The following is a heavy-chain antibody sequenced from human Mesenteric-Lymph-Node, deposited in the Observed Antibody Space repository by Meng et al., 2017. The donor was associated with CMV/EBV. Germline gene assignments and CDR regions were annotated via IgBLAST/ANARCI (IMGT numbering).Heavy chain of an antibody. CDR2: INAGNGNT. CDR3: ARVGLTRIGVHFDP. Sequence: SGYTFTSYDMHWVRQAPGQRLEWMGWINAGNGNTKYSQKFQGRVTITRDTSASTAYMELSSLRSEDTAVYYCARVGLTRIGVHFDPWGQGTLVTVSS. CDR1: GYTFTSYD. D-gene: IGHD3-22*01. V-gene: IGHV1-3*01. J-gene: IGHJ5*02.